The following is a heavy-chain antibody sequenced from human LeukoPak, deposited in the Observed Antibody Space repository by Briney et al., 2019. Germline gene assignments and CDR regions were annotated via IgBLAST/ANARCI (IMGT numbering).Heavy chain of an antibody. CDR3: ARHVSGYYDAFDI. Sequence: SETLSLTCAVYGGSFSGYYWSWIRQPPGKGLEWIGEINHSGSTNYNPSLKSRVTISTDTSKKQFSLKLSSVTAADTAVFYCARHVSGYYDAFDIWDQGTMVTVSS. CDR2: INHSGST. V-gene: IGHV4-34*01. J-gene: IGHJ3*02. D-gene: IGHD3-9*01. CDR1: GGSFSGYY.